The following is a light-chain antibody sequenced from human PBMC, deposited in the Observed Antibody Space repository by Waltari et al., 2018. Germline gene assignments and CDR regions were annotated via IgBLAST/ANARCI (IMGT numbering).Light chain of an antibody. V-gene: IGLV3-1*01. CDR2: QST. J-gene: IGLJ2*01. CDR3: KAWDSTSVV. Sequence: SYELTHPPSLSVSPGQPATITCPCAKFGANYVRWYQRKPGQSPVLVIHQSTKRPSGIPERISGSNSGNTATLTISGTQAMDEADYYCKAWDSTSVVFGGGTKLSVL. CDR1: KFGANY.